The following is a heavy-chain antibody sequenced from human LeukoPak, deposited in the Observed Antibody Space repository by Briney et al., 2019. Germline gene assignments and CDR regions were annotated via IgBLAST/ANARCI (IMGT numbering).Heavy chain of an antibody. J-gene: IGHJ4*02. CDR3: ATVRPSYYYDSSGYRGAFDY. D-gene: IGHD3-22*01. Sequence: ASVKVSCKVSGYTLTELSMHWVRQAPGKGLEWMGGFDPEDGETIYAQKFQGRVTMTEDTSTDTAYMELSSLRSEDTAVYYCATVRPSYYYDSSGYRGAFDYWGQGTLVTVSS. CDR1: GYTLTELS. V-gene: IGHV1-24*01. CDR2: FDPEDGET.